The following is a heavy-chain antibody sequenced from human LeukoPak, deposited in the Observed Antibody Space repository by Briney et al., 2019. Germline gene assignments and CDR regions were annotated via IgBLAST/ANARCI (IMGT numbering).Heavy chain of an antibody. Sequence: GGSLRLSCAASGFTVSSNYMSWVRQAPGKGLEWVSVIYSCGSTYYADSVKGRFTISRDNSKNTLYLQMNSLRAEDTAVYYCAGNNILTGYYLFDYWGQGTLVTVSS. CDR2: IYSCGST. CDR1: GFTVSSNY. J-gene: IGHJ4*02. CDR3: AGNNILTGYYLFDY. D-gene: IGHD3-9*01. V-gene: IGHV3-66*01.